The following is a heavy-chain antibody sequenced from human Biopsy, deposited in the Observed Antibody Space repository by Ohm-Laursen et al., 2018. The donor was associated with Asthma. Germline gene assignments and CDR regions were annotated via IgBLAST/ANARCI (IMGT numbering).Heavy chain of an antibody. CDR1: GYTFNSAG. V-gene: IGHV1-18*01. CDR2: ISVYNGNT. D-gene: IGHD3-10*01. CDR3: ARAVDYSHYYGIDV. Sequence: ASVKVSCKTSGYTFNSAGITWVRQAPGQGLEWMGWISVYNGNTKVAQKLQDRVTMITDTSTSTAYMELRSLRSDDAVVYFCARAVDYSHYYGIDVWGQGTTVTVS. J-gene: IGHJ6*02.